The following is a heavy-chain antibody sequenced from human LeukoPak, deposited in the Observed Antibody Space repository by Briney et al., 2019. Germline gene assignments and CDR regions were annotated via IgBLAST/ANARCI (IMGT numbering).Heavy chain of an antibody. Sequence: GGSLRLSCAASGSTFSSYAMSWVRQAPGKGLEWVSAISGSGGSTYYADSVKGRFTISRDNSKNTLYLQMNSLRAEDTAVYYCANSYCSSTSCYLYYFDYWGQGTLVTVSS. V-gene: IGHV3-23*01. J-gene: IGHJ4*02. D-gene: IGHD2-2*01. CDR1: GSTFSSYA. CDR2: ISGSGGST. CDR3: ANSYCSSTSCYLYYFDY.